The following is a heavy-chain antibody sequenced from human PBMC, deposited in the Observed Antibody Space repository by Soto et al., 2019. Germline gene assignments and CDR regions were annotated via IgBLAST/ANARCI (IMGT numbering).Heavy chain of an antibody. Sequence: PGGSLRLSCAASGFTFSSYAMSWVRQAPGKGLEWVSVIRSSGGRTYYADSVKGRFTISRDNSKNTLYLQMNSLRAEDTAVYYCAKVAGSGSYDYWGQGTLVTVSS. J-gene: IGHJ4*02. V-gene: IGHV3-23*01. CDR2: IRSSGGRT. CDR1: GFTFSSYA. CDR3: AKVAGSGSYDY. D-gene: IGHD3-10*01.